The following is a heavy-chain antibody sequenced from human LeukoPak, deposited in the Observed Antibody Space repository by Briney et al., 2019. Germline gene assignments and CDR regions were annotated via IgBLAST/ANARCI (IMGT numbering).Heavy chain of an antibody. V-gene: IGHV4-39*07. Sequence: PSETLSLTCTVSGGSTISTTYYWGWIRQPPGKDLEWIGSIYYTGNTYYNPSLKSRVTISLDTSKNQFSLKLSSVTAADTAVYYCASVMGALYYFDYWGQGTLVTVSS. CDR1: GGSTISTTYY. D-gene: IGHD3-16*01. CDR2: IYYTGNT. CDR3: ASVMGALYYFDY. J-gene: IGHJ4*02.